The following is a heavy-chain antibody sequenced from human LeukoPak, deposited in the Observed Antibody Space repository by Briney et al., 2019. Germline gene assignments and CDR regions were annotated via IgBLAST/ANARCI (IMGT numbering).Heavy chain of an antibody. V-gene: IGHV3-33*01. J-gene: IGHJ4*02. CDR2: MWSEDNSQ. CDR1: GFAFNNYV. Sequence: GGSLRLSCAASGFAFNNYVMHWVRQAPGKGLEWVGVMWSEDNSQHYADSVKGRFTISKDSSKNTLYLQMNSLRAEDTAVYYCARDLRRTTFDYWGQGTLVTVSS. CDR3: ARDLRRTTFDY. D-gene: IGHD4-11*01.